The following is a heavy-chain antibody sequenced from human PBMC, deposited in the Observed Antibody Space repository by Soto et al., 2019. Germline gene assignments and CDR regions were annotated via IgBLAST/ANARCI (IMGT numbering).Heavy chain of an antibody. D-gene: IGHD3-10*01. J-gene: IGHJ3*02. CDR2: FDPEDDET. Sequence: QVQLVQSGAEVKKPGASVKVSCKASGYSLSEVSMHWVRQTPGIGLEWMGYFDPEDDETIYAQKFQGRVTMTEDTSTDTAYMELSSLISEDTAVYYCTTARITIIRGHDAFDIWGQGTMVTVSS. V-gene: IGHV1-24*01. CDR1: GYSLSEVS. CDR3: TTARITIIRGHDAFDI.